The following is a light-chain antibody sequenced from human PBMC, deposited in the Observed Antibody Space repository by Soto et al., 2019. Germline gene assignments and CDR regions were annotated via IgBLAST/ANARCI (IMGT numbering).Light chain of an antibody. J-gene: IGLJ2*01. CDR3: CSYAGSSPRVV. CDR1: SSDVGSYNL. CDR2: EGS. Sequence: QSALTQPASVSGSPGQSITISCTGTSSDVGSYNLVSWYQQHPGKAPKLMIYEGSKRPSGVSNRFSGSKSGNTASLTISGLQAEDEADYYCCSYAGSSPRVVFGGGTKLTV. V-gene: IGLV2-23*01.